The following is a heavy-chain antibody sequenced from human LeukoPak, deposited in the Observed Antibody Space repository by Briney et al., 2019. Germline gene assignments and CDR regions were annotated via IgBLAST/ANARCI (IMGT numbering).Heavy chain of an antibody. Sequence: GGSLRLSCAASGFTFSSYEMNWVRQAPGKGLEWVSYISSSGSTIYYADSVKGRFTISRDNAKNSLYLQMNSLRAEDTAVYYCARAGYNSDYFDYWGQGTLVTVSS. D-gene: IGHD5-24*01. CDR1: GFTFSSYE. V-gene: IGHV3-48*03. CDR3: ARAGYNSDYFDY. J-gene: IGHJ4*02. CDR2: ISSSGSTI.